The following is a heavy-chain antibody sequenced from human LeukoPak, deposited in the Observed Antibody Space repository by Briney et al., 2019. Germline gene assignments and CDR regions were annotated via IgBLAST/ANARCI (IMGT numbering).Heavy chain of an antibody. CDR2: INHSGST. J-gene: IGHJ5*02. Sequence: SETLSLTCAVYGGSFSGYYWSWIRQPPGKGLESIGEINHSGSTNYNPSLKSRVTISVDTSKNQFSLKLSSVTAADTAVYYCARGRIAARRSNWFDPWGQGTLVTVSS. D-gene: IGHD6-6*01. CDR3: ARGRIAARRSNWFDP. V-gene: IGHV4-34*01. CDR1: GGSFSGYY.